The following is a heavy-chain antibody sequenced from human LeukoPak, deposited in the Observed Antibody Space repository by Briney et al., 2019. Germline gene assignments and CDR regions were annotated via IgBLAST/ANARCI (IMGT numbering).Heavy chain of an antibody. J-gene: IGHJ4*02. D-gene: IGHD3-10*01. V-gene: IGHV3-23*01. CDR1: GFIFKLFA. CDR3: VKTYCSITRCSPGFDS. Sequence: GGSLRLSCVGSGFIFKLFAVGWVRQAPGKGLEWVSVISGTNDETDYADSVRGHFTISRDNSLNTLFLQMDNLRAEDTAVYYCVKTYCSITRCSPGFDSWAQGTLVTVSS. CDR2: ISGTNDET.